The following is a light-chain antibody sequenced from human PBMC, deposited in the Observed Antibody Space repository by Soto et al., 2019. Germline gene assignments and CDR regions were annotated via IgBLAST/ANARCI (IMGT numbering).Light chain of an antibody. J-gene: IGLJ2*01. CDR3: QSYDSGLSGLV. Sequence: QAVVTQPPSVSGAPGQRVIISCTGSRSNIGAGYDLHWYQQLPGSVPKLLIDGNNNRPSGAPDRFSASKSATSASLAITGLRADDEADYYCQSYDSGLSGLVFGGGTKLTVL. CDR1: RSNIGAGYD. V-gene: IGLV1-40*01. CDR2: GNN.